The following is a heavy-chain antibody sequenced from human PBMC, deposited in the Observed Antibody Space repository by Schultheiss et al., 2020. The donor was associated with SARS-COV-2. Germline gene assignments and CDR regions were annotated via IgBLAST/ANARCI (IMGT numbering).Heavy chain of an antibody. J-gene: IGHJ4*02. CDR2: INPNRGGT. CDR1: GYTFTTYG. V-gene: IGHV1-8*03. Sequence: ASVKVSCKASGYTFTTYGMNWVRQAPGQGLEWMGWINPNRGGTNYAQEFQERVTITRDMSTSTAYMELSSLRSEDTAVYYCAKVSHFAEIDYWGQGTLVTVSS. CDR3: AKVSHFAEIDY.